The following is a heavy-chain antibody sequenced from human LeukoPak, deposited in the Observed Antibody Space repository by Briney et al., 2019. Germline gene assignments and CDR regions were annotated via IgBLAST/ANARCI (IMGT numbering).Heavy chain of an antibody. V-gene: IGHV1-69*13. CDR1: GYTFTSYG. CDR2: IIPIFGTA. Sequence: ASVKVSCKASGYTFTSYGISWVRQAPGQGLEWMGGIIPIFGTANYAQKFQGRVTITADESTSTAYMELSSLRSEDTAVYYCARDYCSGGSCYEGGWFDPWGQGTLVTVSS. D-gene: IGHD2-15*01. J-gene: IGHJ5*02. CDR3: ARDYCSGGSCYEGGWFDP.